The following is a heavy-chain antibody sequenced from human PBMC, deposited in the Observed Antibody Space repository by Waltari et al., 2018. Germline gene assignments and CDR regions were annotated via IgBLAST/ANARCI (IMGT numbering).Heavy chain of an antibody. CDR3: ARLDFWTGSYY. J-gene: IGHJ4*02. V-gene: IGHV3-53*01. Sequence: EVQLVESGGGLIQPGGSLSLSCAVSGFTVSNHYMGWVRQAPGKGLEWVSVIYSGGSTYYADSVKGRFTISRDSSENTVYLQMSSLRAEDTALYYCARLDFWTGSYYWGQGTLVTVSS. CDR1: GFTVSNHY. CDR2: IYSGGST. D-gene: IGHD3-3*01.